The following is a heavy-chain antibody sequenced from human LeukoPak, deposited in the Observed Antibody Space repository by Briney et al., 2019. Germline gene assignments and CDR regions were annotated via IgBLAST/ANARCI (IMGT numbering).Heavy chain of an antibody. J-gene: IGHJ5*02. CDR2: ISSSGSTI. CDR3: ARVGTMVRGDP. D-gene: IGHD3-10*01. Sequence: HPGGSLRLSCAASGLTFSSYEMNWVRQAPGKGLEWVSYISSSGSTIYYADSVKGRFTISRDNAKNSLYLQMNSLRAEDTAVYYCARVGTMVRGDPWGQGTLVTVSS. V-gene: IGHV3-48*03. CDR1: GLTFSSYE.